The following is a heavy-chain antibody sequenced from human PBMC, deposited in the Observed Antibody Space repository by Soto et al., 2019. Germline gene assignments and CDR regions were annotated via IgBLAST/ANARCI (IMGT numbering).Heavy chain of an antibody. CDR1: GFIFSSDW. V-gene: IGHV3-74*01. Sequence: GGSLRLSCAASGFIFSSDWMHWVRQAPGKGLVWVSRINTDGSDTSYADSVKGRFTISRDNSKNTLYLQMNSLRAEDTAVYYCARDYSSGPPHAFDIWGQGTMVTVSS. CDR2: INTDGSDT. D-gene: IGHD3-22*01. CDR3: ARDYSSGPPHAFDI. J-gene: IGHJ3*02.